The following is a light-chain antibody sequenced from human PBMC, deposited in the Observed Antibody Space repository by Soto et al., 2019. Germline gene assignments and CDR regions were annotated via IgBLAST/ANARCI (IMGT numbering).Light chain of an antibody. Sequence: QSALTQPPSVSGSPGQSVTISCTGTSSDVGSYNRVSWYQQPPGTAPKVIIYEVSNRPSGVPDRFSGSKSGNTASLTISGLQAEDEAYYYCASYTSSSTVVFGGGTQLTVL. CDR3: ASYTSSSTVV. CDR1: SSDVGSYNR. CDR2: EVS. V-gene: IGLV2-18*02. J-gene: IGLJ2*01.